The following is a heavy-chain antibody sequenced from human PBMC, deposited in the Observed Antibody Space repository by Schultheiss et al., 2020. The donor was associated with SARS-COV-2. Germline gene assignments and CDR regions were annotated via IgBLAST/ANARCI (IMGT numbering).Heavy chain of an antibody. Sequence: GGSLRLSCAASGFTFSSYAMHWVRQAPGKGLEWVSAISGSGGSTYYADSVKGRFTISRDNSKNTLYLQMNSLRAEDTALYYCARGEYYCSSTTCSFDYWGQGTLVTVSS. CDR1: GFTFSSYA. CDR2: ISGSGGST. J-gene: IGHJ4*02. CDR3: ARGEYYCSSTTCSFDY. V-gene: IGHV3-23*01. D-gene: IGHD2-2*01.